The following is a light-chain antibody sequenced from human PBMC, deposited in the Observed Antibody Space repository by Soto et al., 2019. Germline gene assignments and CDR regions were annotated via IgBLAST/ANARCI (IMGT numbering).Light chain of an antibody. CDR2: AAS. Sequence: DIQMTQSPSSLSASVGDRVTITCRASQSIDNNLNWYQQKTGTAPKLLIYAASRLQSGVPSRFSGSGSGTHFTLSISRLQPEYFAVYYCQQRINWSWTFGQGTKVEIK. CDR3: QQRINWSWT. CDR1: QSIDNN. V-gene: IGKV1-39*01. J-gene: IGKJ1*01.